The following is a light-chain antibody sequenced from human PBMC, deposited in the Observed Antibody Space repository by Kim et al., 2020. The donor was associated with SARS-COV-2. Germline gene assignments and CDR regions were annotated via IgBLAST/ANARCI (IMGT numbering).Light chain of an antibody. V-gene: IGLV7-46*01. CDR1: TGAVTSGHY. Sequence: GTVTLTCGSRTGAVTSGHYPYWFQQKPGHAPRTLIYDTSNKHSWTPARFSGSLLGGKAALTLSGAQPEDEAEYYCLLSYSGAREVVFGGGTKLTVL. CDR3: LLSYSGAREVV. CDR2: DTS. J-gene: IGLJ2*01.